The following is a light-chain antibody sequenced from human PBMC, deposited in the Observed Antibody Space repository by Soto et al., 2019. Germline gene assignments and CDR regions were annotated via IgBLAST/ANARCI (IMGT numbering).Light chain of an antibody. Sequence: QSVLTQPPSVSGAPGPRVTISCTGSSSKIGAGYDVHWYQQLPGTAPKLLIYGNSNRPSGVPDRFSGSKSGTSASLAITGLQAEDEADYYCQSYDSSLSGVVFGGVTKVTVI. CDR3: QSYDSSLSGVV. CDR1: SSKIGAGYD. V-gene: IGLV1-40*01. CDR2: GNS. J-gene: IGLJ2*01.